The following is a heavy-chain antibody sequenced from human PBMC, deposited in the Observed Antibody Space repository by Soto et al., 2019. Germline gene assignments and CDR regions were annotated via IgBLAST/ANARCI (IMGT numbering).Heavy chain of an antibody. CDR2: IYYSGST. J-gene: IGHJ4*02. CDR1: GGSISSYY. V-gene: IGHV4-59*01. Sequence: SETLSLTCTVSGGSISSYYWSWIRQPPGKGLEWIGYIYYSGSTNYNPSLKSRVTISVDTSKNQFSLKLSSVTAADTAVYYCARGPIAVADFFDYWGQGTLVTVS. D-gene: IGHD6-19*01. CDR3: ARGPIAVADFFDY.